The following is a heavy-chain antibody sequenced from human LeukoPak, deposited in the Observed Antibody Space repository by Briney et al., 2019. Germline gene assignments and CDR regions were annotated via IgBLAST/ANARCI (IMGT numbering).Heavy chain of an antibody. CDR1: GFTFSNYW. J-gene: IGHJ4*02. CDR3: ARDYCSSTGCYLAGVDY. D-gene: IGHD2-2*01. V-gene: IGHV3-74*01. Sequence: QSGGSLRLSCAASGFTFSNYWMHWVRQAPGKGLVWVSRINSDGSSTSYTDSVKGRFTISRDNAKNTLYLQMNSLRAEDTAIYYCARDYCSSTGCYLAGVDYWGQGTLVTVSS. CDR2: INSDGSST.